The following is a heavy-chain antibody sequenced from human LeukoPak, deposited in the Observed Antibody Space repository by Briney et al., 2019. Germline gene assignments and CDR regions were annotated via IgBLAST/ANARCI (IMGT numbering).Heavy chain of an antibody. J-gene: IGHJ6*03. Sequence: PSETLSLTCTVSGGSISSHYWSWIRQPPGKGLEWIGYIYYSGSTNYNPSLKSRVTISVDTSKNQFSLKLSSVTAADTAVYYCARDAFSTVEPGDYYYYYMDVWGKGTTVTVSS. D-gene: IGHD4-23*01. CDR1: GGSISSHY. V-gene: IGHV4-59*11. CDR2: IYYSGST. CDR3: ARDAFSTVEPGDYYYYYMDV.